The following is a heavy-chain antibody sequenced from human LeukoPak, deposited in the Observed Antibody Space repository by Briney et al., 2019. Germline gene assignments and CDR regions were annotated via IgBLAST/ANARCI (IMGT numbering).Heavy chain of an antibody. CDR3: ARGRSYDSSGYYYFFDY. CDR1: GGSVSSGSYY. CDR2: IYYSGTT. D-gene: IGHD3-22*01. V-gene: IGHV4-61*01. Sequence: KPSETLSLTCTVSGGSVSSGSYYWTWIRQPPGQGLEWIGYIYYSGTTKYNPSLKSRVTISVDTSKNQFSLKLSSVTAADTAVYYCARGRSYDSSGYYYFFDYWGQGTLVTVSS. J-gene: IGHJ4*02.